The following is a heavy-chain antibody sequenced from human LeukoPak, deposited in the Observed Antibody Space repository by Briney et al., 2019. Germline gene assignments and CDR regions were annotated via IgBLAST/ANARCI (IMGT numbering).Heavy chain of an antibody. D-gene: IGHD2-15*01. Sequence: ASVKVSCKVSGYTLTELSMHWVRQAPGKGLEWMGGFDPEDGETIYAQKFRGRVTMTEDTSTDTAYMELSSLRSEDTAVYYCATARVVVVAAPTTYFDYWGQGTLVTVSS. J-gene: IGHJ4*02. CDR2: FDPEDGET. CDR1: GYTLTELS. CDR3: ATARVVVVAAPTTYFDY. V-gene: IGHV1-24*01.